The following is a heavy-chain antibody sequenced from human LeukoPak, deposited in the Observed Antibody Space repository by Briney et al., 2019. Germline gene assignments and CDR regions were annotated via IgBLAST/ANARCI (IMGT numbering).Heavy chain of an antibody. CDR1: GGSISSSSYY. J-gene: IGHJ4*02. CDR2: IYYSGSA. V-gene: IGHV4-39*07. CDR3: ATKEGGD. Sequence: PSETLSLTCSVSGGSISSSSYYWGWIRQPPGKGLEWIGSIYYSGSAYYNPSLKSRVTISVDTSKNQFSLKLSSVTAADTAVYYCATKEGGDWGQGTLVTVSS. D-gene: IGHD2-15*01.